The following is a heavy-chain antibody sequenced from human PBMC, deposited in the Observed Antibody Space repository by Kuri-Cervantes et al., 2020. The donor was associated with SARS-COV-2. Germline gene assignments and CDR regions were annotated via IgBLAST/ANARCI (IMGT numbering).Heavy chain of an antibody. CDR2: INPSGGST. Sequence: ASVKVSCRASGYTFTSYYMHWVRQAPGQGLEWMGIINPSGGSTSYAQKFQGRVTMTRDTSTSPVYMELVSLRSEDTAVYYCASSPAVLTGYFPLSYWGQGTLVTVSS. V-gene: IGHV1-46*03. CDR3: ASSPAVLTGYFPLSY. CDR1: GYTFTSYY. D-gene: IGHD3-9*01. J-gene: IGHJ4*02.